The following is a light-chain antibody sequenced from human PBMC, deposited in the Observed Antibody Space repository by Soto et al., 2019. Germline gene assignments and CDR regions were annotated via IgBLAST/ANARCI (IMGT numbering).Light chain of an antibody. J-gene: IGKJ1*01. CDR2: GIS. CDR3: QNYNSYSEA. CDR1: QSISTY. Sequence: DIQITQTPCELSASVGRGVKLTWRASQSISTYLAWYQQKPGKVPKLLISGISTLQSGVPSRFSGSGYGTEFTLTISSLQPDDFATYYCQNYNSYSEACGQGTKVDIK. V-gene: IGKV1-27*01.